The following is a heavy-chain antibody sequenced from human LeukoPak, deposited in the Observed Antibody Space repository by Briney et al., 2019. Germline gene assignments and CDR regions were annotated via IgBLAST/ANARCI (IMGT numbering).Heavy chain of an antibody. D-gene: IGHD3-9*01. J-gene: IGHJ6*02. CDR2: INHSGST. CDR1: GGSFSGYY. CDR3: ARGPNYYDILTGYGRYYYYGMDV. Sequence: SETLSLTCAVYGGSFSGYYWSWIRQPPGKGLEWIGEINHSGSTNYNPSLKSRVTISVDTSKNQFSLKLSSVTAADTAVHYCARGPNYYDILTGYGRYYYYGMDVWGQGTTVTVSS. V-gene: IGHV4-34*01.